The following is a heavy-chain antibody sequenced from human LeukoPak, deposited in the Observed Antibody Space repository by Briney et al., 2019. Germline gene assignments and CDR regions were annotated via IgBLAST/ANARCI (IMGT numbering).Heavy chain of an antibody. CDR3: ARRAYYDILTGYYNIKH. CDR2: INHSGST. Sequence: SETLSLTCAVYGGSFSGYYWSWIRQPPGKGLEWIGEINHSGSTNYNPSLKSRVTISVDTSKNQFSLKLSSVTAADTAVYYCARRAYYDILTGYYNIKHWGQGTLVTVSS. J-gene: IGHJ1*01. D-gene: IGHD3-9*01. V-gene: IGHV4-34*01. CDR1: GGSFSGYY.